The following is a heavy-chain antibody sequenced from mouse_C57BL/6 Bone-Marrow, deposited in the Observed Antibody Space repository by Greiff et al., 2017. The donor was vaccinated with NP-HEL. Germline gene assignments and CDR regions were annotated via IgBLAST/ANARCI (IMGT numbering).Heavy chain of an antibody. J-gene: IGHJ1*03. Sequence: EVQRVESGGGLVKPGGSLKLSCAASGFTFSSYTMSWVRQTPEKRLEWVATISGGGGNTYYPDRVKGRFTISSDNAKNTLYLQMSSLRSEDTALYYCASPYYYRPRYWYFEVWGTGTTVTVSS. CDR2: ISGGGGNT. CDR1: GFTFSSYT. D-gene: IGHD1-1*01. V-gene: IGHV5-9*01. CDR3: ASPYYYRPRYWYFEV.